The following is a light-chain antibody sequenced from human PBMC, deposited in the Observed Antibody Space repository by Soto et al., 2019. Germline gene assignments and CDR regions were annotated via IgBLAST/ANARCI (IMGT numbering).Light chain of an antibody. CDR2: GAS. Sequence: EIGLTQSPGTLSLSPGERATLSCRARHSVSSSYLAWHQQKTGQDPRLLLYGASSRATGIPDRFSGSGSWTDFPLTISRLEPEDFAVYYGQQYGSSPGYNVGPGYVLEIK. V-gene: IGKV3-20*01. CDR1: HSVSSSY. J-gene: IGKJ2*01. CDR3: QQYGSSPGYN.